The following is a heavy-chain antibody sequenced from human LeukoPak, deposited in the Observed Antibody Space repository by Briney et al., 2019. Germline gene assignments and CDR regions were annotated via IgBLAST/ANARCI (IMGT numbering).Heavy chain of an antibody. D-gene: IGHD5-24*01. CDR2: ISSSSSYI. J-gene: IGHJ4*02. Sequence: GESLRLSCAASGFTFSSYSMNWVRQAPGKGLEWVSSISSSSSYIYYADSVKGRFTISRDNAKNSLYLQMNSLRAEDTAVYYCARAPGMATTGNFDYWGQGTLVTVS. CDR1: GFTFSSYS. V-gene: IGHV3-21*01. CDR3: ARAPGMATTGNFDY.